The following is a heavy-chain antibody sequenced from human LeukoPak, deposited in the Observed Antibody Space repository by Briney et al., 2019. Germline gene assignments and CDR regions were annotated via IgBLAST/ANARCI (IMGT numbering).Heavy chain of an antibody. Sequence: GGSLRLSCAASGFTFSSYGMHWVRQAPGKGLEWVAVISYDGSNKYYADSVKGRFTISRDNSKNTLYLQMNSLRAEDTAVYYCARAMPYYDFWSGPWGQGTLVTVSS. J-gene: IGHJ5*02. D-gene: IGHD3-3*01. CDR2: ISYDGSNK. CDR3: ARAMPYYDFWSGP. V-gene: IGHV3-30*03. CDR1: GFTFSSYG.